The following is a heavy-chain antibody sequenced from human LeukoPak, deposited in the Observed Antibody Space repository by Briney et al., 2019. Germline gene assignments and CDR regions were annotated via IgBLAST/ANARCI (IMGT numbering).Heavy chain of an antibody. Sequence: PGGSLRLSCAASGFTFSTYAMSWVRQAPGKGLEWVSTISGSGANTYYADSVKGRFTISRDNSKNTLYLQMNSLRAEDTAVYYCAKETASGYGAFDIWGQGTMVTVSS. CDR1: GFTFSTYA. CDR3: AKETASGYGAFDI. J-gene: IGHJ3*02. CDR2: ISGSGANT. D-gene: IGHD3-22*01. V-gene: IGHV3-23*01.